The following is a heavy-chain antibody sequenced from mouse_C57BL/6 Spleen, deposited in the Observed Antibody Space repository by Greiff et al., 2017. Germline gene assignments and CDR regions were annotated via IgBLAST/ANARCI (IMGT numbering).Heavy chain of an antibody. J-gene: IGHJ4*01. V-gene: IGHV1-69*01. Sequence: VQLLQPGAELVMPGASVKLSCKASGYTFTSYCMHWVKQRPGQGLEWIGEIDPADGYTNYNQQFKGKSTLTVDKSSSTAYIQLSSLTSEDSAVYYCARSGNTGPDAMDYGGKGTSVTVS. CDR2: IDPADGYT. CDR3: ARSGNTGPDAMDY. CDR1: GYTFTSYC. D-gene: IGHD5-1-1*01.